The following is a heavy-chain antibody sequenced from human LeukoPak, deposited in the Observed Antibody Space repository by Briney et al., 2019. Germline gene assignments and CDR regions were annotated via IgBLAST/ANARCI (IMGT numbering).Heavy chain of an antibody. D-gene: IGHD3-22*01. CDR3: ARGWYYYDSSGGGYYFDY. V-gene: IGHV3-66*01. CDR1: GLTVSSNY. J-gene: IGHJ4*02. Sequence: GGSLRLSCAASGLTVSSNYMSWVRQAPGKGLEWVSVIYSGGSTYYADSVKGRFTISRDNSKNTLYLQMNSLRAEDTAVYYCARGWYYYDSSGGGYYFDYWGQGTLVTVSS. CDR2: IYSGGST.